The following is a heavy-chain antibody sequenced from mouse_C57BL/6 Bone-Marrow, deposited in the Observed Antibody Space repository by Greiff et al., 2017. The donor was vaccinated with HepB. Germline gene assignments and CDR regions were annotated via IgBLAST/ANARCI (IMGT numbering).Heavy chain of an antibody. CDR1: GYTFTSYW. CDR3: ARSFYYYGSRAFDY. Sequence: VKLQQPGAELVRPGTSVKLSCKASGYTFTSYWMHWVKQRPGQGLEWIGVIDPSDSYTNYNQKFKGKATLTVDTSSSTAYMQLSSLTSEDSAVYYCARSFYYYGSRAFDYWGQGTTLTVS. D-gene: IGHD1-1*01. CDR2: IDPSDSYT. V-gene: IGHV1-59*01. J-gene: IGHJ2*01.